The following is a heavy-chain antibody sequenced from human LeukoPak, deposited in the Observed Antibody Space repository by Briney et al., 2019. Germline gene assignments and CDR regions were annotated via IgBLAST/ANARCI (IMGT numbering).Heavy chain of an antibody. Sequence: GGSLRLSCAASGSTFSSCGMHWVRQAPGKGLEWVAVVSYDGSNKYYADSVRGRFTISRDNSKNTLYLQMNSLRGEDTAVYYCAKDYGSGSYSTNWFDPWGQGTLVTVSS. CDR1: GSTFSSCG. V-gene: IGHV3-30*18. J-gene: IGHJ5*02. CDR3: AKDYGSGSYSTNWFDP. D-gene: IGHD3-10*01. CDR2: VSYDGSNK.